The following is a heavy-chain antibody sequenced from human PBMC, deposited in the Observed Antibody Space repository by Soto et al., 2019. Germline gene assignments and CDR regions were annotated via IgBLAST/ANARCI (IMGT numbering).Heavy chain of an antibody. Sequence: SETLSLSCAVSGGSISSSVYSWSWIRQPLGKGLEWVGYIYHSGNTYYNPSLKSRVNISADRSKNQFSLKLSSVTAADTAVYFCARVHGDYGRYFDYWGQGTLVTVSS. CDR3: ARVHGDYGRYFDY. V-gene: IGHV4-30-2*01. CDR2: IYHSGNT. J-gene: IGHJ4*02. D-gene: IGHD4-17*01. CDR1: GGSISSSVYS.